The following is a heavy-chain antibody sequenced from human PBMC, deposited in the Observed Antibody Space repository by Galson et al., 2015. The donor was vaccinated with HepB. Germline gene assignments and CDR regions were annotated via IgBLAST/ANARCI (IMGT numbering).Heavy chain of an antibody. CDR1: GDSFSNYW. J-gene: IGHJ5*02. CDR2: IYLDDSDT. CDR3: AKEAGP. V-gene: IGHV5-51*01. Sequence: QSGAEVKKPEESLKISCKVSGDSFSNYWIGWVRQMPGKGLEWMGLIYLDDSDTRYSPSFQGQVTISADKSISTAYLQWSSLRASDTATYYCAKEAGPWGQGTLVTVSS.